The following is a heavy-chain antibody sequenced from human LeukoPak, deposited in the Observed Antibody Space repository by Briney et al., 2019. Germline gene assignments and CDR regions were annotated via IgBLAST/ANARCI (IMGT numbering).Heavy chain of an antibody. Sequence: PGGSLRLSCEASGFTFSSYWMSWVRQAPGKGLEWVANIKQDGSEKYYADSVKGRFTISRDNSKNTLYLQMNSLRAEDTAVYYCARGQQQLASDAFDIWGQGTMVTVSS. CDR3: ARGQQQLASDAFDI. J-gene: IGHJ3*02. CDR1: GFTFSSYW. CDR2: IKQDGSEK. V-gene: IGHV3-7*01. D-gene: IGHD6-13*01.